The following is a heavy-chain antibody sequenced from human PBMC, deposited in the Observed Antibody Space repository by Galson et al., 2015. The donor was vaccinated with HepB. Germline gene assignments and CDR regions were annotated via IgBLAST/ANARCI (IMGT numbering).Heavy chain of an antibody. Sequence: SVKVSCKASGYTFTSYGISWVRQAPGQGLEWMGWISAYNGNTNYAQKLQGRVTMTTDTSTSTAYMELRSLRSDDTAVYYCARDQYRSPYYDFWSGYYTRPYYYYGMDVWGQGTTVTVSS. CDR2: ISAYNGNT. CDR1: GYTFTSYG. J-gene: IGHJ6*02. D-gene: IGHD3-3*01. V-gene: IGHV1-18*04. CDR3: ARDQYRSPYYDFWSGYYTRPYYYYGMDV.